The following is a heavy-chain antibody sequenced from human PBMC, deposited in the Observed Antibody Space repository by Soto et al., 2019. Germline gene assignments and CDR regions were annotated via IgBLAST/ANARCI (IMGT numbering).Heavy chain of an antibody. CDR1: RVAFSKFI. J-gene: IGHJ6*02. V-gene: IGHV1-69*05. CDR2: IIPIFGTA. Sequence: SVKVSWKASRVAFSKFIVTWVRQAPGLGLEWVGGIIPIFGTANYAQKFQGRVTITTDESTSTSYMEVNNLRSEDTAVYYCAKVRYSSPMGYYYGMDVWGQGTTVTVSS. D-gene: IGHD6-19*01. CDR3: AKVRYSSPMGYYYGMDV.